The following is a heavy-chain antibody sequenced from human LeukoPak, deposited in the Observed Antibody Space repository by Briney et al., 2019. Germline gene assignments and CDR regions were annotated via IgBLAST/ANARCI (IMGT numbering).Heavy chain of an antibody. Sequence: GGSLRLFCAASGFTVSSNYMSWVRQAPGKGLEWVSVIYSGGSTYYADSVKGRFTISRDNSKNTLYLQMNSLRAEDTAVYYCARDFRYYYDSSGYSTWGQGTLVTVSS. J-gene: IGHJ5*02. D-gene: IGHD3-22*01. CDR3: ARDFRYYYDSSGYST. V-gene: IGHV3-66*01. CDR1: GFTVSSNY. CDR2: IYSGGST.